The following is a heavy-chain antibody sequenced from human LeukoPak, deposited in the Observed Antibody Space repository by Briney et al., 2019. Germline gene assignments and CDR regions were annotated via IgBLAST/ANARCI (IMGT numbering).Heavy chain of an antibody. V-gene: IGHV4-59*01. D-gene: IGHD6-19*01. Sequence: PSETLSLTCTVSGTSINNYYWHRIRQPPGKGLEWIGYIHYSGSTNYNPSLKSRITMSLDTSKSQFSLKLSSVTPADTAVYYCAASGWPSNSFGVWGQGTTVTVSS. J-gene: IGHJ6*02. CDR1: GTSINNYY. CDR3: AASGWPSNSFGV. CDR2: IHYSGST.